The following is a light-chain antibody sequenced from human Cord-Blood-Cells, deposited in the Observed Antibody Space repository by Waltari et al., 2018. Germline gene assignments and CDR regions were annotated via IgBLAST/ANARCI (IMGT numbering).Light chain of an antibody. CDR1: QSISSW. CDR2: DAS. Sequence: DIQMTQSPSTLSASVGASVTYTSRASQSISSWLAWYQQKPGKAPKLLIYDASSLESGVPSRFSGSGSGTEFTLTISSLQPDDFATYYCQQYNSYSWTFGQGTKVEIK. V-gene: IGKV1-5*01. J-gene: IGKJ1*01. CDR3: QQYNSYSWT.